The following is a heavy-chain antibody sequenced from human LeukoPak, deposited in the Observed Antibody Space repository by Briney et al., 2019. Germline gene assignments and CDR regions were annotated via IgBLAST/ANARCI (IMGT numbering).Heavy chain of an antibody. V-gene: IGHV3-23*01. CDR1: GFTFSSYA. J-gene: IGHJ4*02. CDR2: ISGSGDTT. CDR3: AKDGGSGILY. D-gene: IGHD3-10*01. Sequence: PGGSLRLSCAASGFTFSSYAMTWVRQAPGKGLEWVSAISGSGDTTYDADSVKGRFTISRDNSRNTLYLQMNSPRAEDTAIYYCAKDGGSGILYWGQGTLVTVSS.